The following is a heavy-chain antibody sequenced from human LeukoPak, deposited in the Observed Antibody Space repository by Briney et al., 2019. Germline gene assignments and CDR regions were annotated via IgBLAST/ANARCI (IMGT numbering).Heavy chain of an antibody. Sequence: PGGSLRLSCAASGFTVSSNYMSWVRQAPGKGLEWVSVIYSGGSTYYADSVKGRFTISRDNSKNTLYLQMNSLRAEDTAVYYCARDWGVEARPGYMDVWGKGTTVTVSS. J-gene: IGHJ6*03. CDR2: IYSGGST. CDR3: ARDWGVEARPGYMDV. V-gene: IGHV3-53*01. CDR1: GFTVSSNY. D-gene: IGHD6-6*01.